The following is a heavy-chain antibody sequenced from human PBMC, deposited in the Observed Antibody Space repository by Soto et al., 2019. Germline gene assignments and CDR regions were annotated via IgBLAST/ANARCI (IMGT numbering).Heavy chain of an antibody. CDR3: ARATGSRPPRFDY. V-gene: IGHV1-46*01. J-gene: IGHJ4*02. CDR2: INPSGGST. CDR1: GYTFTSYY. Sequence: ASVKVSCKASGYTFTSYYMHWVRQAPGQGLEWMGIINPSGGSTSYAQKFQGRVTMTRDTSTSTVYMELSSLRAEDTAMYYCARATGSRPPRFDYWGQGTLVTVSS. D-gene: IGHD3-10*01.